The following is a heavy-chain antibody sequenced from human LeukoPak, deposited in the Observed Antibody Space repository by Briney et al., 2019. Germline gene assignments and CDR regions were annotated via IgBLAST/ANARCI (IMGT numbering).Heavy chain of an antibody. Sequence: SQTLSLTCTVSGGSISSGDYYWSWIRQPPGKGLEWIRYINYSGSTSYCPSLKSRATISVDTSRNQFSLKLSSVTAADTAVYYCARAPLGFCSGGTCKRYFDYWGQGTLVTVSS. CDR3: ARAPLGFCSGGTCKRYFDY. CDR2: INYSGST. J-gene: IGHJ4*02. V-gene: IGHV4-30-4*01. D-gene: IGHD2-15*01. CDR1: GGSISSGDYY.